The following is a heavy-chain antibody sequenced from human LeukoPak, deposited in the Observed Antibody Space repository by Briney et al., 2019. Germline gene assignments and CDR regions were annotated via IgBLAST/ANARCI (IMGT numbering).Heavy chain of an antibody. V-gene: IGHV3-30*02. J-gene: IGHJ4*02. D-gene: IGHD6-19*01. CDR3: ARDVSIAVARPFFDY. CDR1: GFTFSSYG. Sequence: GGSLRLSCAASGFTFSSYGMHWVRQAPGRGLQWVAFIRDDGSSKYYADSVKGRFTISRDNSKNTLFLQMNSLRAEDTAVYYCARDVSIAVARPFFDYWGQGTLVTVSS. CDR2: IRDDGSSK.